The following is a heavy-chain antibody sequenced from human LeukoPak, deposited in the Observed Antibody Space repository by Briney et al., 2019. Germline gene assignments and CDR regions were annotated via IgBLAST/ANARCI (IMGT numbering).Heavy chain of an antibody. Sequence: GGSLRLSCAASGFTFSSYAMTWVRQAPGKGLEWVSAISGSGGSTYYADSVKGRFTISRDNSKNTLYLQMNSLRAEDTAIYYCARVDCGGDCYYYGMDVWGQGTTVTVSS. J-gene: IGHJ6*02. CDR1: GFTFSSYA. V-gene: IGHV3-23*01. D-gene: IGHD2-21*01. CDR3: ARVDCGGDCYYYGMDV. CDR2: ISGSGGST.